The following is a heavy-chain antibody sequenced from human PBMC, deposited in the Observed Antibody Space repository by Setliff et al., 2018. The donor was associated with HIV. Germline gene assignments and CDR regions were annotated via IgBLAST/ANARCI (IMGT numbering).Heavy chain of an antibody. V-gene: IGHV1-69*13. Sequence: SVKVSCKASGGSFRNYAISWVRQAPGQGLEWMGEFIPFFGTTNYAQKFQGRLSFTADASTNTAYMELSSLRSEDTAVFYCGRGKHYSSGSPPLYDSWGQGTLVTVSS. CDR2: FIPFFGTT. CDR3: GRGKHYSSGSPPLYDS. D-gene: IGHD3-10*01. J-gene: IGHJ4*02. CDR1: GGSFRNYA.